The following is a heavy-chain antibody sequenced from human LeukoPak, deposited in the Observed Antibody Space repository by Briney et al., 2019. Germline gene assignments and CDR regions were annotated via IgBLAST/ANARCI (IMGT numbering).Heavy chain of an antibody. CDR2: INPSGGST. J-gene: IGHJ4*02. D-gene: IGHD3-22*01. Sequence: ASVKVSCKASGYTFTNYYMNWVRQAPGQGLEWMGIINPSGGSTSYAQKFQGRVTVTRDTSTSTVYMELSSLRSEDTAMYYCARNYDSSKDGNDYWGQGTLVTVSS. V-gene: IGHV1-46*01. CDR3: ARNYDSSKDGNDY. CDR1: GYTFTNYY.